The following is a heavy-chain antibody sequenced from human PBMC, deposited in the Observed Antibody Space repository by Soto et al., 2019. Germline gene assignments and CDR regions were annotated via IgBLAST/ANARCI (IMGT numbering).Heavy chain of an antibody. J-gene: IGHJ6*02. CDR1: GGSISSYY. D-gene: IGHD3-10*01. Sequence: SETLSLTCTVSGGSISSYYWSWIRQPPGKGLEWIGYIYYSGSTNYNPSLKSRVTISVDTSKNQFSLKLSSVTAADTAVYYCARERITMVRATYYYYGMDVWGQGTTVTVSS. V-gene: IGHV4-59*01. CDR2: IYYSGST. CDR3: ARERITMVRATYYYYGMDV.